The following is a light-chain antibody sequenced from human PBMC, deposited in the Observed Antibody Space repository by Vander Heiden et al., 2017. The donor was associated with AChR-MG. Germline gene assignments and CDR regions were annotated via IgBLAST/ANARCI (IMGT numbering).Light chain of an antibody. V-gene: IGKV1-5*03. CDR2: KAS. J-gene: IGKJ2*01. CDR1: QSISSW. CDR3: QQYNSYSPYT. Sequence: DIQMTQSPSTLSASVGDRVTITCRASQSISSWLAWYQQKPGKAPKLLIYKASSLESGAQSRFSGSGSGTEFTLTISSLQPDDFATYYCQQYNSYSPYTFGQGTKLEIK.